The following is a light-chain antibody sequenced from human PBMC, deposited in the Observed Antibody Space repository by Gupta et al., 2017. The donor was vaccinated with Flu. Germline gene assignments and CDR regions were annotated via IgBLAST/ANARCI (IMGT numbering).Light chain of an antibody. CDR3: QSYDSSLSGGV. CDR1: SSNIGAGYD. J-gene: IGLJ3*02. CDR2: DNS. V-gene: IGLV1-40*01. Sequence: QSVLTQPPSVSGAPGQRVTISCTGSSSNIGAGYDVHWYQQVPGTAPKLLIYDNSNRPSGVPDRFSGSKSGTSASLAITGLQAEDEADYYCQSYDSSLSGGVFGGGTKLTVL.